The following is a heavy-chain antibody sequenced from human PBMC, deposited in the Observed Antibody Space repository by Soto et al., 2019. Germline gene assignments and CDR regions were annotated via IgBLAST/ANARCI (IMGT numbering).Heavy chain of an antibody. Sequence: SETLSLTCAVYGGSFSGYYWSWIRQPPGKGLEWIGEINHSGSTNYNPSLKSRVTISVDTSKNQFSLKLSSVTAADTAVYYCARGQHGFDYWGQGTLVTVSS. CDR1: GGSFSGYY. J-gene: IGHJ4*02. V-gene: IGHV4-34*01. CDR3: ARGQHGFDY. D-gene: IGHD1-1*01. CDR2: INHSGST.